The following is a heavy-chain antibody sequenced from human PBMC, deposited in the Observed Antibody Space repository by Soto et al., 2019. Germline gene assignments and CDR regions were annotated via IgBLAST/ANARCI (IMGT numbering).Heavy chain of an antibody. Sequence: SVKVSCKASGGTFSSYAISWVRQAPGQGLEWMGGIIPIFGTANYAQKFQGRVTITADESTSTAYMELSSLRSEDTAVYYCASARKYCSGGNCYSAFDYWGQGTLVTVSS. CDR2: IIPIFGTA. CDR1: GGTFSSYA. V-gene: IGHV1-69*13. D-gene: IGHD2-15*01. J-gene: IGHJ4*02. CDR3: ASARKYCSGGNCYSAFDY.